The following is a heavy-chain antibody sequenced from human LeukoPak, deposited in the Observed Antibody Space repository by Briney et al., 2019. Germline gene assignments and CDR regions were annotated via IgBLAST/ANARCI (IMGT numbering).Heavy chain of an antibody. J-gene: IGHJ6*03. CDR3: ARNQGGYQLPYYYYYYYMDV. CDR1: GFTFSSYW. CDR2: IKQDGSEK. D-gene: IGHD2-2*01. Sequence: GGSLRLSCAASGFTFSSYWMSWVRQAPGKGLEWVANIKQDGSEKYYVDSVKGRFTISRDNAKNSLYLQMNSLRAEDTAVYYCARNQGGYQLPYYYYYYYMDVWGKGTTVTVSS. V-gene: IGHV3-7*01.